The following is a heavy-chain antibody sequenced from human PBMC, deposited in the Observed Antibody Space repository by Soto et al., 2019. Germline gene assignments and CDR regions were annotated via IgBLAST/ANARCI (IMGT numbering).Heavy chain of an antibody. D-gene: IGHD3-16*01. CDR1: GGSISSGDYY. CDR2: IYYSGST. CDR3: ARGGRWGDSGMDV. V-gene: IGHV4-30-4*01. J-gene: IGHJ6*02. Sequence: PSETLSLTCTVSGGSISSGDYYWSWIRQPPGKGLEWIGYIYYSGSTYYNPSLKSRVTISVDTSKNQFSLKLSSVTAADTAVYYCARGGRWGDSGMDVCGQGTTVTVSS.